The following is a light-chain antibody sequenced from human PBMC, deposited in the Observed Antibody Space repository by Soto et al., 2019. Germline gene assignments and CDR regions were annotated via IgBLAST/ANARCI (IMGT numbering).Light chain of an antibody. J-gene: IGKJ4*01. CDR1: QSISNDH. Sequence: EIVLTQSPGTLSLSPGDRVTLSCRTSQSISNDHLAWYQQKPGQAPRLLIHGTSNRATGIPDRFSGSGSGTDFTLTFSRLEPEDTAVYYCEYYGNTIIFSGGTKVDIK. CDR3: EYYGNTII. CDR2: GTS. V-gene: IGKV3-20*01.